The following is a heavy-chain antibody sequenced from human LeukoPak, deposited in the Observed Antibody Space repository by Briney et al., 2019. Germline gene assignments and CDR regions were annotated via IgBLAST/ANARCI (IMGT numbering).Heavy chain of an antibody. J-gene: IGHJ4*02. Sequence: APVKVSCKASGYTFTGYYMHWVRQAPGQGLEWMGRINPNSGGTNYAQKFQGRVTMTRDTSISTAYMELSRLRSDDTAVYYCARDFGEWFGEHTTKNDYWGQGTLVTVSS. CDR1: GYTFTGYY. V-gene: IGHV1-2*06. CDR2: INPNSGGT. CDR3: ARDFGEWFGEHTTKNDY. D-gene: IGHD3-10*01.